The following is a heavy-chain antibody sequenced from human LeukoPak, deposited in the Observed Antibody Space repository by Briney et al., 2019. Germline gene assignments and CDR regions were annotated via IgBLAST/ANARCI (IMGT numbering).Heavy chain of an antibody. CDR3: ARDYSSGTSCYPSSDFDY. CDR2: ITSSSDYI. Sequence: GGSLRLSCAASGFTFRTYTMNWVRQAPGKGLEWVSSITSSSDYIYYADSVKGRFTISRDNTKNSLYPQMSSLRAEDTAVYSCARDYSSGTSCYPSSDFDYWGQGTLVTVSS. D-gene: IGHD2-2*01. CDR1: GFTFRTYT. V-gene: IGHV3-21*06. J-gene: IGHJ4*02.